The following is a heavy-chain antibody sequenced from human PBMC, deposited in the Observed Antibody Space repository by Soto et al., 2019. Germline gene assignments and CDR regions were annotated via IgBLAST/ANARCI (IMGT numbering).Heavy chain of an antibody. Sequence: PGGSLRLSCAASGFTFSSYSMNWVRQAPGKGLEWVSGISGSGGNTYYADSVKGRFTISRDNSKNTLYLQMNSLRAEDTAVYYCAKDRFRVTMIVADYWGQGTLVTVSS. CDR1: GFTFSSYS. CDR2: ISGSGGNT. J-gene: IGHJ4*02. CDR3: AKDRFRVTMIVADY. V-gene: IGHV3-23*01. D-gene: IGHD3-22*01.